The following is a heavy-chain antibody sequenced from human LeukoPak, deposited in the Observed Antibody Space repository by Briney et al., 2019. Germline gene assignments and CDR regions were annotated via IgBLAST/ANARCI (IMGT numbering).Heavy chain of an antibody. CDR2: ISSSGSTI. Sequence: AGGSLRLSCAASGFTFSSYEMNWVRLAPGKGLEWVSYISSSGSTIYYADSVKGRFTISRDNSKNTLYLQMNSLRAEDTAVYYCAKDRPAPIYSYVGFGRADAFDIWGQGTMVTVSS. CDR3: AKDRPAPIYSYVGFGRADAFDI. J-gene: IGHJ3*02. D-gene: IGHD5-18*01. V-gene: IGHV3-48*03. CDR1: GFTFSSYE.